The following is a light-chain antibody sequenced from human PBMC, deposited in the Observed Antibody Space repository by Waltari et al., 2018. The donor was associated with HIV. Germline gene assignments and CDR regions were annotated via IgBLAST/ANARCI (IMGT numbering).Light chain of an antibody. CDR2: YNK. Sequence: QSPLPQPPSVSAAPGQKVTISCSGSTSTIGRNYVSWYEQFPISAPKLLISYNKKRPSGIPDRFSGSKSGTSATLAITGRQTGDEADYYCATWDSSLNAVVFGGGTKLTVL. J-gene: IGLJ3*02. CDR3: ATWDSSLNAVV. CDR1: TSTIGRNY. V-gene: IGLV1-51*01.